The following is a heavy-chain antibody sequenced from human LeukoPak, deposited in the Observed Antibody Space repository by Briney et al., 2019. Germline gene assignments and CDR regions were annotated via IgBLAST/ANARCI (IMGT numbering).Heavy chain of an antibody. CDR3: AQGDDYGDY. CDR2: ISYDGSNK. CDR1: GFTFSRYG. Sequence: GGSLRLSCLAAGFTFSRYGMHWVRQAPGRGREWVAVISYDGSNKYYADSVKGRFTISRDNSKNTLYLQMNSMRAEDTAVYYGAQGDDYGDYWGQGTLVPLSS. J-gene: IGHJ4*02. V-gene: IGHV3-30*18.